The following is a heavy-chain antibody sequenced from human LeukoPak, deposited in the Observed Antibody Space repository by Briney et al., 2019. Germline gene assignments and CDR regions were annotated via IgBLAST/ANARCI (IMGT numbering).Heavy chain of an antibody. Sequence: PSETLSLTCTVSGGSISSSSYYWGWIRQPLGKGLEWIGSIYYSGSTYYNPSLKSRVTISVDTSKNQFSLKLSSVTAADTAVYYCARQPYSGSYDYYMDVWGKGTTVTVSS. CDR3: ARQPYSGSYDYYMDV. J-gene: IGHJ6*03. CDR1: GGSISSSSYY. V-gene: IGHV4-39*01. CDR2: IYYSGST. D-gene: IGHD1-26*01.